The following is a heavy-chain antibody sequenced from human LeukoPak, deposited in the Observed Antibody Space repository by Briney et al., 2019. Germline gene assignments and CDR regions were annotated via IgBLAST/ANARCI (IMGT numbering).Heavy chain of an antibody. CDR1: GYNFTGYY. CDR3: ARSGATYDSSGYYSELDY. V-gene: IGHV1-2*02. D-gene: IGHD3-22*01. CDR2: INHYSGCN. Sequence: ASVKFSCKASGYNFTGYYMHWVRHAPGQGLEWMGWINHYSGCNNYAQKFQGRGTMTRYTSISTAYMELSRLRSDDTAVYYCARSGATYDSSGYYSELDYWGQGTLVTVSS. J-gene: IGHJ4*02.